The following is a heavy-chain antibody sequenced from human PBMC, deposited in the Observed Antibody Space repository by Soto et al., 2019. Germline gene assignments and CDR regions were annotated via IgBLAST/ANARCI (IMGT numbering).Heavy chain of an antibody. CDR1: GYTFTNYG. D-gene: IGHD2-21*02. V-gene: IGHV1-18*01. CDR3: ARVRFGDPFDF. CDR2: FNPANRNT. Sequence: QVQLVQSGAEVKRPGTSVKVSCKVSGYTFTNYGINWVRQAPGQGLEWVGWFNPANRNTNYAQKLQDRVYMTTDTSTNTTYMELRGLTSDDTAVYYCARVRFGDPFDFWGQGTLVTVSS. J-gene: IGHJ4*02.